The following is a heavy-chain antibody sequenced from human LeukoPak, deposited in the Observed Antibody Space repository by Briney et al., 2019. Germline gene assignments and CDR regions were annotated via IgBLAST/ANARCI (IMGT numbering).Heavy chain of an antibody. Sequence: SETLSLTCTVSAGSFDGYYWSWIRQPAGKGLEWIGRIYSTGRTNYNPSFESRLIVSVDTYRNQVSLMLKSVTAADTAVYYCARDSPWGLFNYYYGMDVWGQGTTVTVSS. CDR3: ARDSPWGLFNYYYGMDV. CDR1: AGSFDGYY. V-gene: IGHV4-4*07. CDR2: IYSTGRT. D-gene: IGHD3-16*01. J-gene: IGHJ6*02.